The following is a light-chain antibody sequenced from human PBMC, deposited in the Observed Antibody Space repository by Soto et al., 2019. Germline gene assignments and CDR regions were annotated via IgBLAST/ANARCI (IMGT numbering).Light chain of an antibody. J-gene: IGKJ1*01. CDR3: QQYAGSPRT. Sequence: EIVMTQSPATLSVSPGERATLSCRASQNIGGTLAWYQQKPGQAPRLLIYGASTRATGIPARFSGSGSGTDFTLTINRVEPEDFAVYFCQQYAGSPRTFGQGTKVDIK. V-gene: IGKV3-15*01. CDR2: GAS. CDR1: QNIGGT.